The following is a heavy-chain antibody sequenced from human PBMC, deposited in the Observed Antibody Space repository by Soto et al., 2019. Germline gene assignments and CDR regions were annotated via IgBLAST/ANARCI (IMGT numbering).Heavy chain of an antibody. Sequence: QLQLRESGPGLVKPSETLSLTCTVSGNSISGTSSFWAWIRQPPGKNLDWIGSVYYTGSTYYNSSLKSRVSISIDTSKNQFSLSLNSVTAADTAVYYCTRRVRSTGLLDYWGQGALVTVSS. CDR2: VYYTGST. CDR3: TRRVRSTGLLDY. V-gene: IGHV4-39*01. D-gene: IGHD4-4*01. J-gene: IGHJ4*02. CDR1: GNSISGTSSF.